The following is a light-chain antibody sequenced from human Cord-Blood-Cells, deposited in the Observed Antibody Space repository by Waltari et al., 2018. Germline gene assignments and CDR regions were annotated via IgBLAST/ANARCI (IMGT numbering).Light chain of an antibody. CDR2: DVS. CDR3: SSYTSSSTLV. CDR1: SSDVGGYNY. Sequence: ALTHPASVSGAPGQSITTSCTGSSSDVGGYNYVSWYQQHPGEAPKLMIYDVSNRPSGVSNRFSGSKSGNTASLTISGLQAEDEADYYCSSYTSSSTLVFGTGTKVTVL. V-gene: IGLV2-14*03. J-gene: IGLJ1*01.